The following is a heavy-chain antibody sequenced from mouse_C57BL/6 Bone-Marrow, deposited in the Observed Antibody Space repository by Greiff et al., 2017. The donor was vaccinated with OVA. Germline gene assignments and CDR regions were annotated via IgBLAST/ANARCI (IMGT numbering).Heavy chain of an antibody. CDR3: ARNNGYYPWFAY. J-gene: IGHJ3*01. V-gene: IGHV2-2*01. CDR2: IWSGGST. Sequence: VKLMESGPGLVQPSQSLSITCTVSGFSLTSYGVHWVRQSPGKGLEWLGVIWSGGSTDYNAAFISRLSISKDNSKSQVFFKMNSLQADDTAIYYCARNNGYYPWFAYWGQGTLVTVSA. D-gene: IGHD2-3*01. CDR1: GFSLTSYG.